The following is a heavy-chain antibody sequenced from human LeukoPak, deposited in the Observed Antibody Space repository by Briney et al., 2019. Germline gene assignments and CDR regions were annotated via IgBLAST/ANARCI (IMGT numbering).Heavy chain of an antibody. CDR3: AKESSGLYGEFDH. Sequence: QPGGSLRLSCAASGFTFSNYAMSWVRHAPGKGLEWVSAVSGCGGSAIYTDSVKGRFTISRDNSTNTLYLQMNSLRVEDTAVYYCAKESSGLYGEFDHWGQGTLVTVSS. CDR2: VSGCGGSA. J-gene: IGHJ4*02. D-gene: IGHD6-19*01. V-gene: IGHV3-23*01. CDR1: GFTFSNYA.